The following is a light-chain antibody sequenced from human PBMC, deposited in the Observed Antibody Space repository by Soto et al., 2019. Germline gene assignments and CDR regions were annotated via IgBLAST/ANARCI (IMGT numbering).Light chain of an antibody. J-gene: IGLJ3*02. V-gene: IGLV2-23*02. CDR2: GVT. CDR1: SSDVGSYGH. CDR3: CVHTHTQL. Sequence: QSALTQPASVSGSPGQSITISCTGTSSDVGSYGHVSWYQHHPGKAPKLLTYGVTTRPSGISTRFSGSKSGNTASLTISGLQTEDEADYYCCVHTHTQLFGGGTKLSVL.